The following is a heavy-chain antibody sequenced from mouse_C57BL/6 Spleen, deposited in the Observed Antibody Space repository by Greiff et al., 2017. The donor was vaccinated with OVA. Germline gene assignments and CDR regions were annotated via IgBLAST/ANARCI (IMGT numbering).Heavy chain of an antibody. CDR1: GYTFTSYW. V-gene: IGHV1-53*01. J-gene: IGHJ3*01. Sequence: QVQLQQPGPELVKPGASVKLSCKASGYTFTSYWMHWVKQRPGQGLEWIGNINPSNGGTNYNEKFKSKATLTVDKSSSTAYVQLSSLASVGSAVYYYARIYDGYYLIAYWGQGTLVTVSA. CDR2: INPSNGGT. D-gene: IGHD2-3*01. CDR3: ARIYDGYYLIAY.